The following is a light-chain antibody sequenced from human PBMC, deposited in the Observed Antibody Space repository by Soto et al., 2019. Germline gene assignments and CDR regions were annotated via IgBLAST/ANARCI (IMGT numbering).Light chain of an antibody. CDR3: SSFAGSNNPVV. J-gene: IGLJ2*01. CDR2: EVN. Sequence: QSVLTQPPSASGSPGQSVTFSCTGTSSDVGASNYVSWYQHHPGKAPKLMIYEVNKRPSGVPNRFSGSKSGNTASLTVSGLQAEDEAAYYCSSFAGSNNPVVFGGGTKLTVL. CDR1: SSDVGASNY. V-gene: IGLV2-8*01.